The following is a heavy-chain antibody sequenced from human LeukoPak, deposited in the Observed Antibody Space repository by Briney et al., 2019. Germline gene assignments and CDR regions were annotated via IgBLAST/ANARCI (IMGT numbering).Heavy chain of an antibody. D-gene: IGHD3-10*01. CDR2: IYYSGST. CDR3: ARERGRPPNVYYYMDV. CDR1: GGSISSGGYY. J-gene: IGHJ6*03. V-gene: IGHV4-31*03. Sequence: SQTLSLTCTVSGGSISSGGYYWSWIRQHPGKGLEWIGYIYYSGSTYYNPSLKSRVTMSVDTSKNRFSLKLSSVTAADTAVYYCARERGRPPNVYYYMDVWGKGTTVTVSS.